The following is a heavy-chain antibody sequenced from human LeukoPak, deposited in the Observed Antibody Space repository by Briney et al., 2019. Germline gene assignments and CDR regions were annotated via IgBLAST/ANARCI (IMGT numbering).Heavy chain of an antibody. CDR3: ARGRDGYIPYNWFDP. D-gene: IGHD5-24*01. Sequence: EASVKVSCKASGYTFTSYAMHWVRQAPGQRLEWMGWINAGTGNTKFSQEFQGRVTFTRDTSASTAYMELTGLRSEDMAVYYCARGRDGYIPYNWFDPWGQGTLVTVSS. J-gene: IGHJ5*02. CDR1: GYTFTSYA. V-gene: IGHV1-3*03. CDR2: INAGTGNT.